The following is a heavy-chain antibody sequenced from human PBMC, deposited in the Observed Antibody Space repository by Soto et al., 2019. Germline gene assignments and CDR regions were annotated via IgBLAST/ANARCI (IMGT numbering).Heavy chain of an antibody. D-gene: IGHD3-10*01. V-gene: IGHV4-31*03. Sequence: PSETLSLTCTVSGGSISSGGYYWSWIRQHPGKGLEWIGYIYYSGSTYYNPSLKSRVTISVDTSKNQFSLKLSSVTAADTAVYYCARGAPTRYGPFDYWGQGTLVTVSS. CDR2: IYYSGST. J-gene: IGHJ4*02. CDR3: ARGAPTRYGPFDY. CDR1: GGSISSGGYY.